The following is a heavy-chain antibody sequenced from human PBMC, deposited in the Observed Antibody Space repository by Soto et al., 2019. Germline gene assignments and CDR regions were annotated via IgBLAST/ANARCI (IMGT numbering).Heavy chain of an antibody. Sequence: GGSLRLSCAASGFTFSSYGMHWVRQAPGKGLEWVAFISRDGSNKYYADSVKGRFTTSRDNSKSTLYLQMSSLRAEDTAFYYCAKRRNVLRFLEWSSGMEVWGQGTTVTVSS. J-gene: IGHJ6*02. V-gene: IGHV3-30*18. CDR2: ISRDGSNK. CDR3: AKRRNVLRFLEWSSGMEV. CDR1: GFTFSSYG. D-gene: IGHD3-3*01.